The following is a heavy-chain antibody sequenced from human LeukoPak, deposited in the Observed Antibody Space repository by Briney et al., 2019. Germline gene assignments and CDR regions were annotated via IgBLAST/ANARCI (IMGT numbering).Heavy chain of an antibody. V-gene: IGHV3-7*01. CDR1: GFTFSTYW. J-gene: IGHJ4*02. CDR2: IKQDGSEK. CDR3: TREAAAGIDY. Sequence: GGSLRLSCAASGFTFSTYWMSWVRQAPGEGLEWVANIKQDGSEKYYLDSVKGRFNISRDNAKNSLYLQMNSLRAEDTAVYFCTREAAAGIDYWGQGTLVPASS. D-gene: IGHD6-13*01.